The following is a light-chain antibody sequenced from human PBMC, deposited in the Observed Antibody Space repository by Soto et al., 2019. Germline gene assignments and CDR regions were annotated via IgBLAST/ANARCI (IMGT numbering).Light chain of an antibody. V-gene: IGKV1-5*03. CDR2: KAA. CDR1: QSISTW. J-gene: IGKJ1*01. CDR3: QQYNSYST. Sequence: QMTQSPSTLSASVGDTVTITCRASQSISTWLAWYQQKPGKAPKLLIYKAATLESGVPSRFSGIGSGTEFTLTISSLQPDDFATYYCQQYNSYSTFGQGTKVEIK.